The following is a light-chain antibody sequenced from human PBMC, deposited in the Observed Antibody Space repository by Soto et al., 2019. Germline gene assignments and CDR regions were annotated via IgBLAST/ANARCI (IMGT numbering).Light chain of an antibody. CDR2: GAS. Sequence: EIVLTQSPGILSLSPGERATLSCRASQSVSSGYLAWYQQKPGQAPSLLIYGASSRATGIPDRFSGSGSGTDFTLTISRLEPEDFAVYYCQQYGGSPTFGQGTRLDIK. V-gene: IGKV3-20*01. J-gene: IGKJ5*01. CDR3: QQYGGSPT. CDR1: QSVSSGY.